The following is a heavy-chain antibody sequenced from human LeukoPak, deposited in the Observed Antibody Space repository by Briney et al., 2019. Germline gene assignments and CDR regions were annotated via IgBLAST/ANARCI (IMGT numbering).Heavy chain of an antibody. D-gene: IGHD6-19*01. CDR3: ARSVRGWNRYYYYYMDV. V-gene: IGHV1-8*03. Sequence: ASVKVSCKASGYTFTGYYMHWVRQATGQGLEWMGWMNPNSGNTGYAQKFQGRVTITRNTSISTAYMELSSLRSEDTAVYYCARSVRGWNRYYYYYMDVWGKGTTVTVSS. CDR1: GYTFTGYY. J-gene: IGHJ6*03. CDR2: MNPNSGNT.